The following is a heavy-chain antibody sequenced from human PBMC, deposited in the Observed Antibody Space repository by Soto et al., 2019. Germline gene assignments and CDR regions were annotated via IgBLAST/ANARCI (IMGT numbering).Heavy chain of an antibody. D-gene: IGHD4-4*01. CDR1: RFTFSTYA. Sequence: QVQLLESGGGVVQPGRSLRLSCVASRFTFSTYAMHWVRQAPGKGLEWVAIISYDGSIQYYADSVKGRFTISRDNSMNTLFLQMNSLRAEAAALYFCSTSGNSTNYHDAFDIWGQGTMVTVSS. J-gene: IGHJ3*02. V-gene: IGHV3-30*03. CDR3: STSGNSTNYHDAFDI. CDR2: ISYDGSIQ.